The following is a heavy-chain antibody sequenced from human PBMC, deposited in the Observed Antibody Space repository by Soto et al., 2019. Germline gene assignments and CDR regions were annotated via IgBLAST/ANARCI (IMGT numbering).Heavy chain of an antibody. D-gene: IGHD3-10*01. CDR1: GYTFTSYC. Sequence: APVKVSCKASGYTFTSYCISWVRQSPVQGLEWMGWVSAYNGNTNYAQKLQGRVTMTTDTSTSTAYMELRSLRSDDTAVYYCARDRLGELLGSGSPIDYWGQGTLVTVSS. CDR2: VSAYNGNT. CDR3: ARDRLGELLGSGSPIDY. V-gene: IGHV1-18*04. J-gene: IGHJ4*02.